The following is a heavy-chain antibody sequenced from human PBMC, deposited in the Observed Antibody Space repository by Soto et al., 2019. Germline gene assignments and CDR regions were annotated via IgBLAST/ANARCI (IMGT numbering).Heavy chain of an antibody. J-gene: IGHJ3*02. CDR2: ISYDGSNK. CDR1: GFTFSSYA. D-gene: IGHD5-12*01. V-gene: IGHV3-30-3*01. Sequence: QVQLVESGGGVVQPGRSLRLSCAASGFTFSSYAMHWVRQAPGKGLEWVVVISYDGSNKYYADSVKGRFTISRDNSKNTLYLQMNSLRAEDTAVYYCARAEGGYSGYDPHAFDIWGQGTMVTVSS. CDR3: ARAEGGYSGYDPHAFDI.